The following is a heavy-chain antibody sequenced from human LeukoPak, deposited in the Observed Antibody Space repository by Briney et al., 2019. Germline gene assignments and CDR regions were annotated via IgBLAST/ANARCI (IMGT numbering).Heavy chain of an antibody. CDR2: IVVGSGNT. CDR3: AAEEYCTTGVCYSH. D-gene: IGHD2-8*01. J-gene: IGHJ4*02. Sequence: SVKVSFKASGFTFTTSAMQWVRHARGQRLEWIGWIVVGSGNTNYAQKFQERVTVTRDMSTSTAYMELSRLRSEETAVYYCAAEEYCTTGVCYSHWGQGTLVTVSS. CDR1: GFTFTTSA. V-gene: IGHV1-58*02.